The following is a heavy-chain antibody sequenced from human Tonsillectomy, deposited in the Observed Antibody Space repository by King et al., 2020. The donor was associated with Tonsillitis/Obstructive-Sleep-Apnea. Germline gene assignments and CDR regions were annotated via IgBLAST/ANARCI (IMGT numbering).Heavy chain of an antibody. CDR3: TRSSSSTH. D-gene: IGHD6-6*01. CDR1: GFTFSGAW. Sequence: VQLVESGGGLVKPGGSLRLSCAASGFTFSGAWMTWVCQAPGKGLEWVGRIKSKTDGGTKDYAAPVKGRFTISRDDSKKTLYLQTNSLKTEDTAVYYCTRSSSSTHWGQGTLVTVSS. V-gene: IGHV3-15*01. J-gene: IGHJ4*02. CDR2: IKSKTDGGTK.